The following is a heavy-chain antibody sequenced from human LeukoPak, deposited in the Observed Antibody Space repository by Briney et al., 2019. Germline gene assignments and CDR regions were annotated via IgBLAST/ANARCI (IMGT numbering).Heavy chain of an antibody. Sequence: GGSLRLSCAASGFTFQYFAMNWVRQAPGKGLEWVATVTGSATSTYYADSVKGRFTISRDNSNSTLYLQMVSLRAEDTAVYYCAKGRGYSYGSPTETDAFDIWGQGTMVTVSS. CDR2: VTGSATST. CDR3: AKGRGYSYGSPTETDAFDI. CDR1: GFTFQYFA. V-gene: IGHV3-23*01. D-gene: IGHD5-18*01. J-gene: IGHJ3*02.